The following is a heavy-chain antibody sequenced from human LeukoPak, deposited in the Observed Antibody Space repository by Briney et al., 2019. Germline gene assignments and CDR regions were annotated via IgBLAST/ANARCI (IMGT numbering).Heavy chain of an antibody. D-gene: IGHD3-10*02. V-gene: IGHV3-48*03. Sequence: GGSLRLSCAASGFTFSSYEMNWVRQAPGKGLEWVSYISSIGSTIYYADSVKGRFTISRNNAKNSLYLQMHSLRAEDTGVYYCAELGITMIGGVWGKGTTVTISS. CDR2: ISSIGSTI. CDR3: AELGITMIGGV. J-gene: IGHJ6*04. CDR1: GFTFSSYE.